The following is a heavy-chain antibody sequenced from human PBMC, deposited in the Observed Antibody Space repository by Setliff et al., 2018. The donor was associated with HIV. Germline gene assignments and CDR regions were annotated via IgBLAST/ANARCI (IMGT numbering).Heavy chain of an antibody. Sequence: PGGSLRLSCKASGYTFTGYYMHWVRQAPGKGLEWVAVISYDGSDKFYADSVKGRFTISRDNSKNTLYLQMNCLRAEDTAVYDCARGTLGRHYFDYWGLGTLVTVSS. J-gene: IGHJ4*02. CDR1: GYTFTGYY. CDR3: ARGTLGRHYFDY. D-gene: IGHD7-27*01. CDR2: ISYDGSDK. V-gene: IGHV3-30*04.